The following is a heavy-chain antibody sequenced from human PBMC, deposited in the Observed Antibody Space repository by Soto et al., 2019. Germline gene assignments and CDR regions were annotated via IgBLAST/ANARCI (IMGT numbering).Heavy chain of an antibody. J-gene: IGHJ3*02. CDR1: GGSISSYY. D-gene: IGHD4-17*01. CDR2: IFYSGST. V-gene: IGHV4-59*01. CDR3: ARRYGSAFDI. Sequence: QVQLQESGPGLVKPSETLSLTCTVSGGSISSYYWSWIRQPPGKGLEWIVYIFYSGSTNYNPSLKSRVTISVATSKNQFSLKLSSVTAADTAVYSCARRYGSAFDIWGHGTMVIVSS.